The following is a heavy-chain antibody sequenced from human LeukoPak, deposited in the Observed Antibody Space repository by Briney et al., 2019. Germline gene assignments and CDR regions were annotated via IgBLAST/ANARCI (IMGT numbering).Heavy chain of an antibody. Sequence: PSGTLSLTCAVSGGSISSSNWWSWVRQPPGKGLEWIGEIYHSGSTNYNPSLKSRVTISVDTSKNQFSLKLSSVTAADTAVYYCARGTGDGYNLFDYWGQGTLVTVSS. V-gene: IGHV4-4*02. CDR3: ARGTGDGYNLFDY. CDR1: GGSISSSNW. D-gene: IGHD5-24*01. J-gene: IGHJ4*02. CDR2: IYHSGST.